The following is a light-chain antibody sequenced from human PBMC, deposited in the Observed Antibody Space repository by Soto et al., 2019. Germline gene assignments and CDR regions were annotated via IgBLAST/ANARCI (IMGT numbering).Light chain of an antibody. V-gene: IGLV1-47*01. CDR2: RSN. CDR3: VAWDDNLSCVL. Sequence: QSVLTQPPSASGTPGQRVTISCSGSSSNFASNSVYWYQQVPGTAPKLLIYRSNQRPSGVPVRYSGSKSGTSASLAISGLRSEDEDDYYCVAWDDNLSCVLFGGGTQLTVL. CDR1: SSNFASNS. J-gene: IGLJ7*01.